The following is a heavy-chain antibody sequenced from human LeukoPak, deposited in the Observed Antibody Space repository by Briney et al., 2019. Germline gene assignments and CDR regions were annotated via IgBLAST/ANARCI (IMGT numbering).Heavy chain of an antibody. D-gene: IGHD3-10*01. CDR2: ISSNGGTT. CDR1: GFTFSNYA. V-gene: IGHV3-64*01. CDR3: ARRYYGSGSSFDY. Sequence: GGSLRLSCAASGFTFSNYAMHWDRQAPGKGLESVSSISSNGGTTYYANSVKGRFTISRDNSKNTLYLQMGNLRPEDMAVYYCARRYYGSGSSFDYWGQGTLVTVSS. J-gene: IGHJ4*02.